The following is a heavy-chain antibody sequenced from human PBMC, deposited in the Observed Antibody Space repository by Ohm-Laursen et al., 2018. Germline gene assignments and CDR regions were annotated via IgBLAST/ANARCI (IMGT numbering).Heavy chain of an antibody. V-gene: IGHV3-72*01. CDR1: GFTFSDHY. CDR2: TRNKANSYTT. CDR3: AGGHYYDSSGYYY. Sequence: SLRLSCTASGFTFSDHYMDWVRQAPGKGLEWVGRTRNKANSYTTEYAASVKGRFTISRDDSKNSLYLQMNSLKTEDTSVYYCAGGHYYDSSGYYYWGQGTLVTVSS. J-gene: IGHJ4*02. D-gene: IGHD3-22*01.